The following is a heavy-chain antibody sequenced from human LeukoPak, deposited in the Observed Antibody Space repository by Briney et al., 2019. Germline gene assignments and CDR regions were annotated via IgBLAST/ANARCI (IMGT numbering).Heavy chain of an antibody. Sequence: GASVKFSCKASGDTFTGYYMHWVRQAPGQGLEWMGWINPNSGDTNYAQKFQGRVTMTRDTSISTAYMELSRLRSDDTAVYYCARDPYYDFWSGYQGGAFDIWGQGTMVTVSS. CDR3: ARDPYYDFWSGYQGGAFDI. J-gene: IGHJ3*02. CDR2: INPNSGDT. V-gene: IGHV1-2*02. D-gene: IGHD3-3*01. CDR1: GDTFTGYY.